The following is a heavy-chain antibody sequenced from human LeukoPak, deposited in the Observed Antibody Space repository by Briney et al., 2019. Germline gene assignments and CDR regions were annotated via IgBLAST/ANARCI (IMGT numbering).Heavy chain of an antibody. CDR3: ARERDGYCGGDCYYYYGMDV. Sequence: GGSLRLSCTASGFAVSSNYVNWVRQAPGKGLEWVSVIHTGGNTYYADSVKGRFTISRDNSKNTVYLQMNSQRAEDTALYYCARERDGYCGGDCYYYYGMDVWGQGTTVTVSS. CDR2: IHTGGNT. D-gene: IGHD2-21*02. J-gene: IGHJ6*02. CDR1: GFAVSSNY. V-gene: IGHV3-66*01.